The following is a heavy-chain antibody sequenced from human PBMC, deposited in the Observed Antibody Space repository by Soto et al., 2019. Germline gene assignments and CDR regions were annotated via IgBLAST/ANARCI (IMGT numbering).Heavy chain of an antibody. Sequence: GGSLRLSCAASGFTFSDHYMDWVRQAPGKGLEWVGRTRNKANSYTTEYAASVKGRFTISRDDSKNSLYLQMNSLKTEDTAAYYCARDQGDYVIDYWGQGTLVTVSS. D-gene: IGHD4-17*01. CDR2: TRNKANSYTT. CDR1: GFTFSDHY. J-gene: IGHJ4*02. V-gene: IGHV3-72*01. CDR3: ARDQGDYVIDY.